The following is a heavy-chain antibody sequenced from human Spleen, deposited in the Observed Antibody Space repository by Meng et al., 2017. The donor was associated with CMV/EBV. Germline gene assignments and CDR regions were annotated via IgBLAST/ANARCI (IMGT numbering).Heavy chain of an antibody. D-gene: IGHD6-6*01. V-gene: IGHV3-74*01. CDR1: GFTFSSYW. J-gene: IGHJ4*02. CDR3: ARGFPIYSSSSRDFDY. CDR2: INSDGSS. Sequence: GESLKISCAASGFTFSSYWMHWVRQAPGKGLVWVSRINSDGSSADSVKGRLTISRDNAKNTLYLQMNSLRAEDTAVYYCARGFPIYSSSSRDFDYWGQGTLVTVSS.